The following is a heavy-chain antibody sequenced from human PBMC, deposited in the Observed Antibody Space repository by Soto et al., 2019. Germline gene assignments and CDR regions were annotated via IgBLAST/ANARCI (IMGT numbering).Heavy chain of an antibody. CDR1: GGTFSSYA. CDR2: IIPIFGTA. D-gene: IGHD4-17*01. V-gene: IGHV1-69*12. Sequence: QVQLVQSGAEVKKPGSSVKVSCKASGGTFSSYAISWVRQAPGQGLEWLGGIIPIFGTANYAQKFQGRVTMTADESTSTAYRELSSLRSEDTAVYYCAGWGAMTTVTTRWFDPWGQGTLVTVSS. J-gene: IGHJ5*02. CDR3: AGWGAMTTVTTRWFDP.